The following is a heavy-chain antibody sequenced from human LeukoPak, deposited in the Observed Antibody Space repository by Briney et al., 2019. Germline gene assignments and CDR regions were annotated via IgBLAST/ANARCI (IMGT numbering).Heavy chain of an antibody. CDR1: GFTFSSYA. J-gene: IGHJ4*02. CDR3: AKSDPEIYTIFGVVITFDY. Sequence: PWGSLRLSCAASGFTFSSYAMSWVRQVPGKGLEWVSAISGSGGSTYYADSVKGRFTISRDNSKNTLYLQMNSLRAEDTAVYYCAKSDPEIYTIFGVVITFDYWGQGTLVTVSS. D-gene: IGHD3-3*01. CDR2: ISGSGGST. V-gene: IGHV3-23*01.